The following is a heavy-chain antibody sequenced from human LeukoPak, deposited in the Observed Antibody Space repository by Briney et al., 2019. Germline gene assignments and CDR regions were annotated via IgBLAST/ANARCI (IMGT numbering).Heavy chain of an antibody. J-gene: IGHJ3*02. Sequence: PSETLSLTCTVSGGSICSYYWSWIRQPPGKGLEWIGYIYYSGSTNYNPSLKSRVTISVDTSKNQFSLKLSSVTAADTAVYYCARGSGGNWGYDAFDIWGQGTMVTVSS. CDR2: IYYSGST. CDR1: GGSICSYY. V-gene: IGHV4-59*08. D-gene: IGHD4-23*01. CDR3: ARGSGGNWGYDAFDI.